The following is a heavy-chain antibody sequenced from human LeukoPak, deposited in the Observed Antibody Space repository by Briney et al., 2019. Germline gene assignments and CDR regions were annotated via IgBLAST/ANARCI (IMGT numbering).Heavy chain of an antibody. CDR1: GFTFSNYG. D-gene: IGHD6-13*01. Sequence: GGSLRLSCAASGFTFSNYGMSWVRQAPGKGLEWVSAISPSADSTSYADSVRGRFAISRDNSKNTLYLQMDSLRAEDTAVYYCAKRESSSSWYNYFDYWGQGTLVTVSS. V-gene: IGHV3-23*01. CDR2: ISPSADST. CDR3: AKRESSSSWYNYFDY. J-gene: IGHJ4*02.